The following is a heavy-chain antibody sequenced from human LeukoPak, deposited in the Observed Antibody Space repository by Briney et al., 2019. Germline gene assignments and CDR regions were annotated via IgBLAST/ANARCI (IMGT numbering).Heavy chain of an antibody. V-gene: IGHV4-39*01. D-gene: IGHD5-18*01. CDR2: IYYSKNT. Sequence: RSSETLSLTCTVAGGSLTSTTYRWGWIRQPPGKGLEWIGSIYYSKNTYYNPSLKSRVTISADTSKNQFSLTLGSVSATDTAVYYCVSPRGFSYGYFDYWGQGTLVTVSS. CDR1: GGSLTSTTYR. CDR3: VSPRGFSYGYFDY. J-gene: IGHJ4*02.